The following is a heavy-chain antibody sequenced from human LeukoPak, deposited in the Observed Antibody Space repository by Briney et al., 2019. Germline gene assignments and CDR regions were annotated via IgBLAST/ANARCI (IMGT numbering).Heavy chain of an antibody. Sequence: GGSLRLSCAASGFTFSDYYMSWIRQAPGKGLEWVSYISSSGSTIYCADSVKGRFTISRDNAKNSLYLQMNSLRAEDTAVYYCARNHYYDSSGSDYWGQGTLVTVSS. J-gene: IGHJ4*02. CDR2: ISSSGSTI. D-gene: IGHD3-22*01. CDR3: ARNHYYDSSGSDY. V-gene: IGHV3-11*01. CDR1: GFTFSDYY.